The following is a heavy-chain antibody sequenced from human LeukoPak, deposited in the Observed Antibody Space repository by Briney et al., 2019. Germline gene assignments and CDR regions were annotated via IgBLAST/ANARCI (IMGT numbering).Heavy chain of an antibody. V-gene: IGHV3-23*01. CDR2: ISGSGGST. Sequence: GGSLRLSCAASGFTFSSYAMSWVRQVPGKGLEWVSAISGSGGSTYHTDSVKGRFTISRDNSKNKLYLQMNSLRAEDTAVYYCAKDLNWFDPWGQGTLVIVSS. CDR1: GFTFSSYA. J-gene: IGHJ5*02. CDR3: AKDLNWFDP.